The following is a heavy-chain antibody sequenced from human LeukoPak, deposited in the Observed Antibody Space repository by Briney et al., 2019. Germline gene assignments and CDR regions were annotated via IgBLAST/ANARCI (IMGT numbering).Heavy chain of an antibody. J-gene: IGHJ6*02. V-gene: IGHV3-11*01. CDR2: ISSSGSTI. CDR1: GFTFSDYY. CDR3: ARVQGGVLGIRYYYYGMDV. D-gene: IGHD3-16*01. Sequence: GGSLRLSCAASGFTFSDYYMSWIRQAPGKGLEWVSYISSSGSTIYYADSVKGRFTTSRDNAKNSLYLQMNSLRAEDTAVYYCARVQGGVLGIRYYYYGMDVWGQGTTVTVSS.